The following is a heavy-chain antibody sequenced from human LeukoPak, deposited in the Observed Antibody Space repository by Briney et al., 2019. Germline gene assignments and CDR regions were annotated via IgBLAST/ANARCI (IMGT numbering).Heavy chain of an antibody. J-gene: IGHJ4*02. Sequence: GGSLRLSCAASGFTVSSNYMSWVRQAPGKGLEWVSVIYSGGSTYYADSVKGRFTISRDNAKNTVSLEMNSLSAEDTAMYYCAGVFDSWGQGFLVTVSS. CDR1: GFTVSSNY. D-gene: IGHD2-8*01. CDR2: IYSGGST. CDR3: AGVFDS. V-gene: IGHV3-53*01.